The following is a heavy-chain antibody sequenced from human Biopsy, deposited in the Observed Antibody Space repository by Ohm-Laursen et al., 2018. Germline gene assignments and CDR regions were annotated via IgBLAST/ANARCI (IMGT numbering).Heavy chain of an antibody. V-gene: IGHV3-9*01. CDR3: VKSAYSSGFWEASDY. J-gene: IGHJ4*02. CDR2: ISWNSGSI. D-gene: IGHD6-19*01. Sequence: SLRLSCSASGFTFDDYAMHWVRQVPGKGLEWVSGISWNSGSIGYADSVKGRFTVSRDNAKNSLFLQMNSLRVEDTALYYCVKSAYSSGFWEASDYWGQGTLVTVSS. CDR1: GFTFDDYA.